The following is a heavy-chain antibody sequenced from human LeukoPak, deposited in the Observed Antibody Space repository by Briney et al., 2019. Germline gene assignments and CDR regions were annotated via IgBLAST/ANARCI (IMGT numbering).Heavy chain of an antibody. CDR1: GFTFSSYA. V-gene: IGHV3-64D*09. CDR2: ISSNGGST. D-gene: IGHD3-16*02. CDR3: VKTPLRLGELSPEYFQH. J-gene: IGHJ1*01. Sequence: GGSLRLSCSASGFTFSSYAMHWVRQAPGKGLEYVSAISSNGGSTYYADSVKGRFTISRDNSKNTLYLQMSSLRPEDTAVYYCVKTPLRLGELSPEYFQHWGQGTLVTDSS.